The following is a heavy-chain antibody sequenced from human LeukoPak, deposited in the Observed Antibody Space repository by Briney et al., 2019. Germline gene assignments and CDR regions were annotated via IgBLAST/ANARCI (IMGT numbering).Heavy chain of an antibody. V-gene: IGHV5-51*03. CDR3: ARTDPSHAGFDL. CDR2: IYRGDSDT. J-gene: IGHJ3*01. D-gene: IGHD2-8*01. Sequence: GESLGLSCAGSGYIFSNYWMGWVRQTPGKGLEWMGIIYRGDSDTKYSPSVQGRVTISADTANNTAYVQWTSLKASDTAMYYCARTDPSHAGFDLWGPGTKVTVSS. CDR1: GYIFSNYW.